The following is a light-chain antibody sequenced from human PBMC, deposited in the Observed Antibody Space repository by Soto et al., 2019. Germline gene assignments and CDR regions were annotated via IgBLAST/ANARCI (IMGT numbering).Light chain of an antibody. Sequence: DIVMTQSPATLSVSPGERATLSCRASQSVSSNLAWYQQKPGQAPRLLIYGASSRAIGIPDRFSGSGSGTDFTLTISRLEPEDFAVYYCHQYDNAPQTYGQGTKVEIK. CDR3: HQYDNAPQT. CDR1: QSVSSN. CDR2: GAS. V-gene: IGKV3-20*01. J-gene: IGKJ2*01.